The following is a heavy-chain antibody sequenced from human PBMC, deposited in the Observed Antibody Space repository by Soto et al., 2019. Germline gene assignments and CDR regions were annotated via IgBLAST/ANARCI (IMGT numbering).Heavy chain of an antibody. CDR2: ISPDGGST. CDR1: GYDFTDHY. Sequence: ASVKVSCKASGYDFTDHYIHWVRQAPGQGLEWMGIISPDGGSTRYSQQFQARITMTRDTSTSTVYMELSSLRSEDTAVYYCARAPRGGVIIVITSAQLDYWGQGTLVTVSS. V-gene: IGHV1-46*01. J-gene: IGHJ4*02. D-gene: IGHD3-10*01. CDR3: ARAPRGGVIIVITSAQLDY.